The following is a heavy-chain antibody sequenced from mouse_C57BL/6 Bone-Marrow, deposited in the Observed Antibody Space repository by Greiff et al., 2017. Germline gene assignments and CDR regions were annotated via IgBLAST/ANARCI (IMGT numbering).Heavy chain of an antibody. V-gene: IGHV5-6*01. J-gene: IGHJ4*01. CDR3: ARPYYAMDY. Sequence: EVKLMESGGDLVKPGGSLKLSCAASGFTFSSYGMSWVRQTPDKRLEWVATISSGGSYTYYPDSVKGRFTSSRDNAKNTLYLQMSSLKSEDTAMYYCARPYYAMDYWGQGTSVTVSS. CDR1: GFTFSSYG. CDR2: ISSGGSYT.